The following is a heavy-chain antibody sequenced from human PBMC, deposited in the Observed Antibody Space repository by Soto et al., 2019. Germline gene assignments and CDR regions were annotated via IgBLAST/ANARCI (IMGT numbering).Heavy chain of an antibody. CDR1: GGSISSYY. Sequence: SETLSLTCTVSGGSISSYYWSWIRQPPGKGLEWIGYIYYSGSTYYNPSLKSRVTISVDTSKNQFSLKLSSVTAADTAVYYCARASRFLHYFDYWGQGTLVTVSS. CDR3: ARASRFLHYFDY. J-gene: IGHJ4*02. V-gene: IGHV4-30-4*08. CDR2: IYYSGST.